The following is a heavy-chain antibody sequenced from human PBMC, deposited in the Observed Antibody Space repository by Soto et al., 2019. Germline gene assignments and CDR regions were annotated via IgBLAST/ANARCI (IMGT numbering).Heavy chain of an antibody. Sequence: SETLSLTCTVSGGSISNYYWSWIRQPPGKGLEWIGYIYFSGSTNYNPSLKSRVTLSVDTSKNQFSLKLSSVTAADTAVYYCARRYGGAVDYWGQGTRVTVS. V-gene: IGHV4-59*08. CDR2: IYFSGST. CDR1: GGSISNYY. CDR3: ARRYGGAVDY. J-gene: IGHJ4*02. D-gene: IGHD3-10*01.